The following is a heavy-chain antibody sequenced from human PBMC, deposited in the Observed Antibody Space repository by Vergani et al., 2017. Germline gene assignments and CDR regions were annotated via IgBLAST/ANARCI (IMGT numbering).Heavy chain of an antibody. J-gene: IGHJ4*02. CDR3: AKNEYSSSSLFDY. CDR2: ISGSGDNT. Sequence: VQLVESGGGVVQPGRSLRLSCTASGFTFSSYGMHWVRQAPGKGLEWVSGISGSGDNTYSADSVKGRFTISRDNSKNTLYLQMNSLRAEDTAVYYCAKNEYSSSSLFDYWGQGTLVTVSS. D-gene: IGHD6-6*01. CDR1: GFTFSSYG. V-gene: IGHV3-23*04.